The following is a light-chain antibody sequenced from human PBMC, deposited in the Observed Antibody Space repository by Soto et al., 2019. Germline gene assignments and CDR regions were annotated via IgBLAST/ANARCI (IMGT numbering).Light chain of an antibody. V-gene: IGKV3-15*01. CDR2: DAS. CDR3: QQFNNWPPSFT. CDR1: QSVSSN. J-gene: IGKJ3*01. Sequence: IVMTQSPATLSVSPGETATLSGRASQSVSSNLAWYQQKPGQAPRLLIYDASTRATGIPARFSGSGSGTEFTLTISSLQSEDFAVYYCQQFNNWPPSFTFGPGTKV.